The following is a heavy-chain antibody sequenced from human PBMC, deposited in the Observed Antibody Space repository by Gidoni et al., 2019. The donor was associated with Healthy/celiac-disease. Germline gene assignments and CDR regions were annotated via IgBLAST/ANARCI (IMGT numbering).Heavy chain of an antibody. V-gene: IGHV4-34*01. J-gene: IGHJ3*02. CDR2: INHSGST. CDR3: ARRRRTMVRGVIITVGAFDI. D-gene: IGHD3-10*01. Sequence: QVQLQQWGAGLLKPSETLSLTCAVYGGSFSGYYWSWIRQPPGKGLEWIGEINHSGSTNYNPSLKSRVTISVDTSKNQCSLKLSSVTAADTAVYYCARRRRTMVRGVIITVGAFDIWGQGTMVTVSS. CDR1: GGSFSGYY.